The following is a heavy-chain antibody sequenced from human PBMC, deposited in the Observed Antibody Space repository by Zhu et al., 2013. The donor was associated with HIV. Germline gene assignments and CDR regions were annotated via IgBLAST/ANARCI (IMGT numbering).Heavy chain of an antibody. J-gene: IGHJ4*02. CDR1: GYTFSGYY. CDR2: INPNTGDT. Sequence: QVQLVQSGAEVKKPGASVKVSCKASGYTFSGYYIHWVRQAPGQGLEWMGWINPNTGDTDYAQKFQGRVTMTRDTSISTAYIDLRSLRSDDTAVYYCARGDYYDSSGYYDYWGQGTLVTVSS. D-gene: IGHD3-22*01. CDR3: ARGDYYDSSGYYDY. V-gene: IGHV1-2*02.